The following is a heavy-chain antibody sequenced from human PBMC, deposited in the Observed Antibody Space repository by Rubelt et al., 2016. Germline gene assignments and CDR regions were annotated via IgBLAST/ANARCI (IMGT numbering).Heavy chain of an antibody. CDR2: SYYGGST. Sequence: QVQLQESGPGLVKPSETLSLTCTVSGASISGFYWTWIRQPPGKGLEWIGYSYYGGSTNYIPSLKGRVTISVDTSKNQFSRKLNSVRAADTAVYYCARHYTYYDSSGYWGYWGQGTLVTVSS. CDR1: GASISGFY. J-gene: IGHJ4*02. V-gene: IGHV4-59*08. CDR3: ARHYTYYDSSGYWGY. D-gene: IGHD3-22*01.